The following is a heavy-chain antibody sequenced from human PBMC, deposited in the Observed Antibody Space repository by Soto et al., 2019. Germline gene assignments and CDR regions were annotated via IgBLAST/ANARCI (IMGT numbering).Heavy chain of an antibody. CDR2: IIPIFGTA. CDR3: ARFPRVVAFNWFDP. J-gene: IGHJ5*02. V-gene: IGHV1-69*12. D-gene: IGHD3-22*01. CDR1: GGTFCSYA. Sequence: QVQLVQSGAAVKKPGSSVKVSCKASGGTFCSYAISWVRQAPGQGLEWMGGIIPIFGTANYAQKLQGRVTITADESTNTAYMELSSLRFEDTDVYYCARFPRVVAFNWFDPWGQGTLVTVSS.